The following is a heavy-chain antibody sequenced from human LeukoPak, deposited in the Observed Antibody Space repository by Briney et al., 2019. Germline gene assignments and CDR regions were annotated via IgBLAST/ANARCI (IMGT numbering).Heavy chain of an antibody. CDR3: AIAHGSGSSSLDY. CDR2: INHSGST. Sequence: PSETLSLTCAVYGGSFSGYYWSWIRQPPGKGPEWIGEINHSGSTNYNPSLKSRVTISVDTSKNQFSLKLSSVTAADTAVYYCAIAHGSGSSSLDYWGQGTLVTVSS. D-gene: IGHD3-10*01. CDR1: GGSFSGYY. J-gene: IGHJ4*02. V-gene: IGHV4-34*01.